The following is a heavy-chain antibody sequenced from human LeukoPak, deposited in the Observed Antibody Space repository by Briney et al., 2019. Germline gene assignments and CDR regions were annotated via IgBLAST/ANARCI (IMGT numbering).Heavy chain of an antibody. CDR1: GFTFSSYW. CDR2: IKQDGSEK. J-gene: IGHJ4*02. V-gene: IGHV3-7*01. D-gene: IGHD3-3*01. Sequence: RPGGSLRLSCAASGFTFSSYWMSWVRQAPGKGLEWVANIKQDGSEKYYVDSVKGRFTISRDNAKNSLYLQMNSLRAEDTAVYYCARVKYDFWSGPTKHLDYWGQGTLVTVSS. CDR3: ARVKYDFWSGPTKHLDY.